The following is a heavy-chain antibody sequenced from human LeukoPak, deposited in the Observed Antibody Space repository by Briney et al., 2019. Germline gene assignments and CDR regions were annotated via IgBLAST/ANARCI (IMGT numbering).Heavy chain of an antibody. CDR1: GYSFTSYW. J-gene: IGHJ6*04. D-gene: IGHD3-10*01. CDR2: IYPGGSDT. Sequence: GESLKISCKGSGYSFTSYWIGWVRQMPGKGLEWMGIIYPGGSDTRYSPSFQGQVTISADKSISTAYLQWSSLKASDTAMYYCARQSGGSRYYYYYYGMDVWGKGTTVTVSS. V-gene: IGHV5-51*01. CDR3: ARQSGGSRYYYYYYGMDV.